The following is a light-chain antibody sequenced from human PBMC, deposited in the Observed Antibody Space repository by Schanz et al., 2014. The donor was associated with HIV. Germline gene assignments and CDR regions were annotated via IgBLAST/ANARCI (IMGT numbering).Light chain of an antibody. CDR3: SSYAGSNNLI. CDR1: SSDIGDYNY. J-gene: IGLJ2*01. CDR2: EVT. V-gene: IGLV2-8*01. Sequence: QSVLTQPPSASGSPGQSVTISCTGTSSDIGDYNYVSWYQQDPGKAPKLIIYEVTKRPSGVPDCFSGSKSGNTASLTVSGLQAEDEGDYYCSSYAGSNNLIFGGGTKVTVL.